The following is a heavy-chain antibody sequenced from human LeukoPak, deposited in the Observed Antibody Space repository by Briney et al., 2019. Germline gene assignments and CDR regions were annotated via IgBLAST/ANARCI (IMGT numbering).Heavy chain of an antibody. Sequence: GGSLRLSCAASGFTFSSYAMSWVRQAPGKGLEWVPVISGSGGSTYYADSVKGRFTLSRDDSRNTVYLQLNNLRVEDTAIYYCAKANWVSNADAVWWGQGTQVTVSS. D-gene: IGHD1-1*01. CDR1: GFTFSSYA. J-gene: IGHJ4*02. CDR2: ISGSGGST. V-gene: IGHV3-23*01. CDR3: AKANWVSNADAVW.